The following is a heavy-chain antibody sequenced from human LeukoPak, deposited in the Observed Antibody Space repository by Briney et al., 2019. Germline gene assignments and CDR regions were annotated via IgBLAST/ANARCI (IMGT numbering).Heavy chain of an antibody. CDR3: ARGQAVVILARALYYFDY. CDR1: GDSFSSHY. D-gene: IGHD3-22*01. Sequence: SETLSLTCAVSGDSFSSHYWTWIRQSPGTGLEWIGYISHIGRTNYNPSLKSRVTISVDTSKNQFSLKLSSVTAADTAVYYCARGQAVVILARALYYFDYWGQGTLVTVSS. CDR2: ISHIGRT. J-gene: IGHJ4*02. V-gene: IGHV4-59*11.